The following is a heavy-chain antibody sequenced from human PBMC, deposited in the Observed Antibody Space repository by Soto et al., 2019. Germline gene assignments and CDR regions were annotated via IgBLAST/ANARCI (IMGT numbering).Heavy chain of an antibody. CDR1: GYTFTSYY. J-gene: IGHJ6*02. Sequence: ASVKVSCKASGYTFTSYYMHWVRQAPGQGLEWMGIINPSGGSTSYAQKSQGRVTMTRDTSTSTVYMELSSLRSEDTAVYYCARDQGIAAAGTYYYYYGMDVWGQGTTVTVSS. CDR2: INPSGGST. CDR3: ARDQGIAAAGTYYYYYGMDV. V-gene: IGHV1-46*01. D-gene: IGHD6-13*01.